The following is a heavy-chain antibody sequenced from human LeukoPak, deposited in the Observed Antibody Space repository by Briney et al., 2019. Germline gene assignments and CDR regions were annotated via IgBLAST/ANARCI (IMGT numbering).Heavy chain of an antibody. J-gene: IGHJ6*02. CDR2: INHSGST. D-gene: IGHD3-3*01. CDR1: GGSFSGYY. Sequence: PSETLSLTCAVYGGSFSGYYWSWIRQPPGKGLEWIGEINHSGSTNYNPSLKSRVTISVDTSKNQISLKLSSVTAADTAVYYCASARYDFWSGYYYYGMDVWGQGTTVTVSS. CDR3: ASARYDFWSGYYYYGMDV. V-gene: IGHV4-34*01.